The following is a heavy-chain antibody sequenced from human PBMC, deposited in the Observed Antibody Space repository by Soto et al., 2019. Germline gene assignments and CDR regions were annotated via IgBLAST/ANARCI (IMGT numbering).Heavy chain of an antibody. V-gene: IGHV1-69*02. Sequence: QVQLVQSGAEVKKPGSSVKVSCKASGGTFSSYTISWVRQAPGQGLEWMGWIIPILGIANYAQKFQGRVTLXAXKXXSTAHIELSSLISEDTAVYYCARLLVLDYYYGMDVCGRGTTVTVSS. CDR1: GGTFSSYT. J-gene: IGHJ6*02. CDR2: IIPILGIA. D-gene: IGHD6-13*01. CDR3: ARLLVLDYYYGMDV.